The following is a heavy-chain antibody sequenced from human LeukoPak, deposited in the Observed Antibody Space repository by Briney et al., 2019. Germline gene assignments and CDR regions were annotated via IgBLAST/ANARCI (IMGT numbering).Heavy chain of an antibody. CDR1: GYTFTSYD. J-gene: IGHJ4*02. V-gene: IGHV1-8*01. CDR2: MNPNSGNT. Sequence: VASVKVSCKASGYTFTSYDINWVRQATGQGLEWMGWMNPNSGNTGYAQKFQGRVTMTRNTSISTAYMELSSLRSEDTAVYYCARGLLWFGELLVYWGQGTLVTVSS. D-gene: IGHD3-10*01. CDR3: ARGLLWFGELLVY.